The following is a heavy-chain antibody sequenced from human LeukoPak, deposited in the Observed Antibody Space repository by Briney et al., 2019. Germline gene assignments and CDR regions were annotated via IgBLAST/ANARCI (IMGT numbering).Heavy chain of an antibody. CDR1: GFTFSSYS. D-gene: IGHD2-15*01. V-gene: IGHV3-21*01. CDR3: ARDPSFRKVDYYYGMDV. CDR2: ISSSSSYI. Sequence: GGSLRLSCAASGFTFSSYSMNWVRQAPGKGLEWVSSISSSSSYIYYADSVKGRFTISRDNAKNSLYLQMNSLRAEDTAVYYCARDPSFRKVDYYYGMDVWGQGTTVTVSS. J-gene: IGHJ6*02.